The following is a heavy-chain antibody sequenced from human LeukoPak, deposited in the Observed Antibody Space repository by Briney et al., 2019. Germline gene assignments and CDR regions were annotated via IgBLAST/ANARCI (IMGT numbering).Heavy chain of an antibody. V-gene: IGHV3-13*01. Sequence: PGGSLRLSCAASGFTFSSYDMHWVRQATGKGLEWVSAIGTAGDTYYPGSVKGRFTISRENAKNSLYLQMNSLRAGDTAVYYCARVYTAAGNYWYFDLWGRGTLVTVSS. CDR2: IGTAGDT. CDR1: GFTFSSYD. J-gene: IGHJ2*01. CDR3: ARVYTAAGNYWYFDL. D-gene: IGHD6-13*01.